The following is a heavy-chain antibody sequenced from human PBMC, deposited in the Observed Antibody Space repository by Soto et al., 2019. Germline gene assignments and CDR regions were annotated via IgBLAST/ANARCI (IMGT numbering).Heavy chain of an antibody. CDR2: INAGNGNT. Sequence: QVQLVQSGAEEKKPGASVKVSCKASGYTFTSYAMHWVRQAPGQRLEWMGWINAGNGNTKYSQKFQGRVTITRDTAESTAYMELSSLRSEDTAVYYCARGPEVTFIANYWGQGTLVTVSS. CDR1: GYTFTSYA. D-gene: IGHD3-16*01. J-gene: IGHJ4*02. CDR3: ARGPEVTFIANY. V-gene: IGHV1-3*05.